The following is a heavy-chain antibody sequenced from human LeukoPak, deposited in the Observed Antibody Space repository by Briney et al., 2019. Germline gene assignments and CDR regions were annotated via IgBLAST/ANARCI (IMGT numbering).Heavy chain of an antibody. Sequence: GTLSLTCAVSGGSISSSNWWSWVRQPPGKGLEWVSAISGSGDSTYYGDSVKGRFTISRDNSKNTLYLQMNSLRAGDTAVYYCAKXXIFSXXYGVFDXWGXGXXXXVSS. CDR3: AKXXIFSXXYGVFDX. D-gene: IGHD1-26*01. CDR2: ISGSGDST. V-gene: IGHV3-23*01. J-gene: IGHJ4*02. CDR1: GGSISSSN.